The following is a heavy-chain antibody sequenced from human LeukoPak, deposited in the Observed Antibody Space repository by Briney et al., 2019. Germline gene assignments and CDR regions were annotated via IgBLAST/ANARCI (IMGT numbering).Heavy chain of an antibody. CDR3: ARGAVVVVATTGGISGDFDY. CDR1: GGSFSGYY. Sequence: PSETLSLTCAVYGGSFSGYYWSWIRQPPGKGLEWIGEINHSGSTNYNPSLKSRVTISVDTSKNQFSLKLTSVTAADTAVYYCARGAVVVVATTGGISGDFDYWGQGTLVTVSS. J-gene: IGHJ4*02. CDR2: INHSGST. D-gene: IGHD2-15*01. V-gene: IGHV4-34*01.